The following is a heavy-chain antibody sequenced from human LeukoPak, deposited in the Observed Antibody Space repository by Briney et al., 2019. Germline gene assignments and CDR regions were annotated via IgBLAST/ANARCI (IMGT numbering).Heavy chain of an antibody. J-gene: IGHJ3*02. D-gene: IGHD2-21*02. CDR2: ISGGSDHT. CDR1: GFSFRDYW. V-gene: IGHV3-11*06. Sequence: KPGGSLRLSCAASGFSFRDYWVSWMRQAPGKGLEWVSYISGGSDHTNYADSVKGRFTISRDNAKNTLYLQMNSLRAEDTSVYYCARVGSTDSPHAFDIWGQGTMVTVSS. CDR3: ARVGSTDSPHAFDI.